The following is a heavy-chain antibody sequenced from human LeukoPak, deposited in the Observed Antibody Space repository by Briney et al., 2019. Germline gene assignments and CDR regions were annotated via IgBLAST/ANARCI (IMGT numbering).Heavy chain of an antibody. D-gene: IGHD3-3*01. CDR2: IYYSGST. CDR3: ARELRSLDY. Sequence: PSETLSLTCTVSGGSISSSSYYWSWIRQPPGKGLEWIVYIYYSGSTNYNPSLKIRVTISVGTSKNQFTVKLRSVSAADTAVYYCARELRSLDYWGQGTLVTVSS. J-gene: IGHJ4*02. CDR1: GGSISSSSYY. V-gene: IGHV4-61*01.